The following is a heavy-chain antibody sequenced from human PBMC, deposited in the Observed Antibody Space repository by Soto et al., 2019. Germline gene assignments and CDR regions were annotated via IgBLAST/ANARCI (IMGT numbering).Heavy chain of an antibody. CDR3: AKDPRRYSSGWYGIDY. CDR2: ISGSGGST. V-gene: IGHV3-23*01. D-gene: IGHD6-19*01. J-gene: IGHJ4*02. CDR1: GFTFSSYA. Sequence: EVQLLESGGGLVQPGGSLRLSCAASGFTFSSYAMSWVRQAPGEGLEWVSAISGSGGSTYYADSVKGRFTISRDNSKNTLYLQMNSLRAEDTAVYYCAKDPRRYSSGWYGIDYWGQGTLVTVSS.